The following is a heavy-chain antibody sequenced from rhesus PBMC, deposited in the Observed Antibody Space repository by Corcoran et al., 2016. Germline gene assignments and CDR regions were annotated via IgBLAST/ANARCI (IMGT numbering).Heavy chain of an antibody. CDR3: ARVPLYGNFDY. CDR1: GGSICSNY. CDR2: IFGSGGST. J-gene: IGHJ4*01. D-gene: IGHD2-2*01. Sequence: QLQLQESGPGLVKPSETLSPTCAVSGGSICSNYWSWIRPPPGKGLEWIGRIFGSGGSTDYNPSIKSRVTISTDTSKNQFSLKLSSVTAADTAVYYCARVPLYGNFDYWGQGVLVTVSS. V-gene: IGHV4-173*01.